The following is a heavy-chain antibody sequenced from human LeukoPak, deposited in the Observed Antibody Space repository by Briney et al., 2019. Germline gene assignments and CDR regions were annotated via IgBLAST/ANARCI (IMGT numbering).Heavy chain of an antibody. D-gene: IGHD3-10*01. V-gene: IGHV1-2*02. CDR3: ARDLDCYGSWRFFDI. CDR2: INPNSGGT. J-gene: IGHJ3*02. CDR1: GYTFIAYS. Sequence: ASVTVTCKATGYTFIAYSLHWVRQAPGQGLEWMGLINPNSGGTNYAQKFQDRVTMTRHTSITTAYMELSRLISDDTAVYYCARDLDCYGSWRFFDIWGQGTMVTVSS.